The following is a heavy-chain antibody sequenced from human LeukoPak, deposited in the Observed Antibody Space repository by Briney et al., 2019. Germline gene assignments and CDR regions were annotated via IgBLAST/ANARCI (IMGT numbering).Heavy chain of an antibody. CDR2: ISYDGGNK. CDR3: AKDRQQWLVYYFDY. D-gene: IGHD6-19*01. Sequence: PGGSLRLSCAASGFTVSSNYMTWVRQAPGKGLEWVAVISYDGGNKYYADSVKGRFTISRDNSKNTLYLQMNSLRAEDTAVYYCAKDRQQWLVYYFDYWGQGTLVTVSS. CDR1: GFTVSSNY. J-gene: IGHJ4*02. V-gene: IGHV3-30*18.